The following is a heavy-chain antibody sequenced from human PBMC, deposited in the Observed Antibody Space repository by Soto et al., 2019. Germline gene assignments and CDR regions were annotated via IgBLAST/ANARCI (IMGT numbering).Heavy chain of an antibody. V-gene: IGHV3-7*01. Sequence: GGSLRLSCAAPGFTFSSYWMSWVRRAAGKGLEWVANIKQDGSEKYYVDSVKGRFTISRDNAKNSLYLQMNSLRAEDTAVHYCARTKARYNWNDNWGQGTLVTVSS. J-gene: IGHJ5*02. CDR1: GFTFSSYW. CDR2: IKQDGSEK. CDR3: ARTKARYNWNDN.